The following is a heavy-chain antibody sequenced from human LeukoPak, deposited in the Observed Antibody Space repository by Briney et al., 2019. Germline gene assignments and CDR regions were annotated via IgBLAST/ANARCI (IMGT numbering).Heavy chain of an antibody. CDR3: AAGLRRSREYSSSSCDY. D-gene: IGHD6-6*01. V-gene: IGHV3-53*01. CDR2: IYTGGST. J-gene: IGHJ4*02. CDR1: GFTVSSNY. Sequence: PGGSLRLSCAASGFTVSSNYMSWVRQAPGKGLECISVIYTGGSTYHADSVKGRFTISRDNSKNTLYLQMNSLRAEDTAVYYCAAGLRRSREYSSSSCDYWGQGTLVTVSS.